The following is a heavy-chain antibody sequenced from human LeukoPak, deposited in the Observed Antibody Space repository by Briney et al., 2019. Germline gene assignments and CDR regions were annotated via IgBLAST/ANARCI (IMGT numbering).Heavy chain of an antibody. CDR1: GGTFSSYA. CDR2: IIPVFGTA. D-gene: IGHD2-2*01. CDR3: ARTLGYCSSTSCSRSWFDP. Sequence: GSSVKVSCKASGGTFSSYAISWVRQAPGQGLEWMGGIIPVFGTANYAQKFQGRVTITADESTSTAYMELSSLRSEDTAVYYCARTLGYCSSTSCSRSWFDPWGQGTLVTVSS. V-gene: IGHV1-69*01. J-gene: IGHJ5*02.